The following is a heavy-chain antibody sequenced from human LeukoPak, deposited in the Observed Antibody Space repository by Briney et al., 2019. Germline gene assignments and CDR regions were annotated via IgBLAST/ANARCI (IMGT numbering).Heavy chain of an antibody. CDR3: VKDSIERNGVYDAFDV. CDR1: GFTFTDFA. V-gene: IGHV3-23*01. CDR2: IGGGGVDR. Sequence: GGSLRLSCVASGFTFTDFAMNWVRQVPGKGSEWVSHIGGGGVDREYEESVKGRFTVSRDNSRNSQYLQMNSLRGEDTAIYYCVKDSIERNGVYDAFDVWGQGTKVTVAS. D-gene: IGHD2-8*01. J-gene: IGHJ3*01.